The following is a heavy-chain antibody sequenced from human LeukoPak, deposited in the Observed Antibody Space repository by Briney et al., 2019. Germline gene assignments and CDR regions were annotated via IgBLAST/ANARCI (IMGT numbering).Heavy chain of an antibody. V-gene: IGHV3-48*03. CDR2: ISGSGTTI. CDR3: GRDFGLVGTKRSFDL. CDR1: GFTFSRYE. D-gene: IGHD1-7*01. Sequence: GGSLRLSCAASGFTFSRYEMMWIRQAPGKGLEWLSYISGSGTTIFYADSVKGRFTISRDNAKNSVDLQMNSLRAEDTAVYYCGRDFGLVGTKRSFDLWGQGTMVTVSS. J-gene: IGHJ3*01.